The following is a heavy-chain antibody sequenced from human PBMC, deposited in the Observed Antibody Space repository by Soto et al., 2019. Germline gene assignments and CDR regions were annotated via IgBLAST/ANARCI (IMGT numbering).Heavy chain of an antibody. CDR2: IYASRAT. J-gene: IGHJ4*02. Sequence: QVQLQESGPGLVKPSETLSLTCAVSGGSIGSFYWSWIRQSPGGTLEWIGYIYASRATTYNPSLESRVSISVDIPNNEFSLDMTSVTAADTAVYYCARSHSFDGSIYHYYFDFWGQGTLVTVSS. D-gene: IGHD1-26*01. CDR3: ARSHSFDGSIYHYYFDF. V-gene: IGHV4-59*01. CDR1: GGSIGSFY.